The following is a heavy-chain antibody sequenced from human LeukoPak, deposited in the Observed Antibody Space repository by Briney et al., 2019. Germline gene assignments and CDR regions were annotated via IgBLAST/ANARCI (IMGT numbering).Heavy chain of an antibody. CDR2: ISLSSTYI. J-gene: IGHJ4*02. CDR1: GFTFSTYS. V-gene: IGHV3-21*01. Sequence: GVSLRLSCAASGFTFSTYSTNWVRQAPGKGLEWVSSISLSSTYIYYADSVKGRFTISRDNAKNSLYLQMSSLRAEDTAMYYCARDMSPCSAGACYSDYWGQGTLVTVSS. D-gene: IGHD2-15*01. CDR3: ARDMSPCSAGACYSDY.